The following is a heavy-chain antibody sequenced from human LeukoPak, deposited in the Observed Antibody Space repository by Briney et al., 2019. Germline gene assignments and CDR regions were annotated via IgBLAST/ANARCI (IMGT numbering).Heavy chain of an antibody. V-gene: IGHV3-53*01. J-gene: IGHJ4*02. CDR2: IYSGRST. Sequence: GGSLRLSCAASGFTVSSNDMSWVRQAPGKGLEWVSLIYSGRSTYYADSVKGRFTISRDNSKNTLYLQMNSLRAEDTAVYYCARVITIHFDYWGQGTLVTVSS. D-gene: IGHD3-3*01. CDR3: ARVITIHFDY. CDR1: GFTVSSND.